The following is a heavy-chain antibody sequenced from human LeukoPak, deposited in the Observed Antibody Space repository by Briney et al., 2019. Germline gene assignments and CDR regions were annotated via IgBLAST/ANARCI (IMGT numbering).Heavy chain of an antibody. CDR2: INHSGST. J-gene: IGHJ5*02. CDR3: AGDALSYYNGSGFDP. V-gene: IGHV4-34*01. D-gene: IGHD3-10*01. Sequence: SETLSLTCAVYGGSFSGYYWSWIRQPPGKGLEWIGEINHSGSTNYNPSLKSRVTISVDTSKNQFSLKLNSVTSADTAVYYCAGDALSYYNGSGFDPWGQGTLVIVSS. CDR1: GGSFSGYY.